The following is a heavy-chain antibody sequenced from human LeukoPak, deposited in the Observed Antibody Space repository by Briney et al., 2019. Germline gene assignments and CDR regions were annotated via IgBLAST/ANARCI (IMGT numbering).Heavy chain of an antibody. J-gene: IGHJ6*03. D-gene: IGHD2-2*02. Sequence: GGSLRLSCAASGFTFSSYAMSWVRQAPGKGLEWVSAISGSGGSTYYADSVKGRFTISRDNSKNTLYLQMNSLRAEDTAVYYCAKGHYCSSTSCYMRYYYYMDVWGKGTTVTVSS. V-gene: IGHV3-23*01. CDR2: ISGSGGST. CDR3: AKGHYCSSTSCYMRYYYYMDV. CDR1: GFTFSSYA.